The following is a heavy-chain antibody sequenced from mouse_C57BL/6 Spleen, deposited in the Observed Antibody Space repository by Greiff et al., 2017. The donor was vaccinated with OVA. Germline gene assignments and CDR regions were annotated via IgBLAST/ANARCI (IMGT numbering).Heavy chain of an antibody. J-gene: IGHJ1*03. V-gene: IGHV1-81*01. CDR2: IYPRSGNT. D-gene: IGHD1-1*01. Sequence: QVQLLQSGAELARPGASVKLSCKASGYTFTSYGISWVKQRTGQGLEWIGEIYPRSGNTYYNEKFKGKATLTADKSSSTAYMELRSLTSEDSAVYFCARDSITTVVATPYWYFDVWGTGTTVTVSS. CDR1: GYTFTSYG. CDR3: ARDSITTVVATPYWYFDV.